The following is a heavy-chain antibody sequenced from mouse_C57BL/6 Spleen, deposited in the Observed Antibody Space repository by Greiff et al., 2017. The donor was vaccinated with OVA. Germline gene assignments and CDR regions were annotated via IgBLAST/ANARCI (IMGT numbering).Heavy chain of an antibody. D-gene: IGHD3-2*02. V-gene: IGHV1-26*01. Sequence: EVQLQQSGPELVKPGASVKISCKASGYTFTDYYMNWVKQSHGKSLEWIGDINPNNGGTSYNQKFKGKATLTVDKSSSTAYMELRSLTSEDSAVYYCARGELRLLWFAYWGQGTLVTVSA. CDR2: INPNNGGT. CDR3: ARGELRLLWFAY. J-gene: IGHJ3*01. CDR1: GYTFTDYY.